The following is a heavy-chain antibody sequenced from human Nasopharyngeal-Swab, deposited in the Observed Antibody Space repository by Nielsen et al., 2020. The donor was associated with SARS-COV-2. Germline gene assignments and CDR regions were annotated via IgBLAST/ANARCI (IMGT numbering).Heavy chain of an antibody. Sequence: SLKISCAASGFTFDDYAMHWVRQAPGKGLAWVSGISWNSGSIGYADSVKGRFTISRDNAKNSLYLQMNSLRAEDTALYYCAKDMWPTVTTPDYWGQGTLVTVSS. J-gene: IGHJ4*02. CDR3: AKDMWPTVTTPDY. CDR1: GFTFDDYA. CDR2: ISWNSGSI. V-gene: IGHV3-9*01. D-gene: IGHD4-17*01.